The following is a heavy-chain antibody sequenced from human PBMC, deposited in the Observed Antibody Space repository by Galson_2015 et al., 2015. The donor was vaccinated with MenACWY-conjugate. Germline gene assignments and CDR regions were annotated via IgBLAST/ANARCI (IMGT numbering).Heavy chain of an antibody. J-gene: IGHJ4*02. CDR1: GFTFSTYA. D-gene: IGHD4/OR15-4a*01. Sequence: SLRLSCAASGFTFSTYAISWVRRAPGKGPEWVSTISGVIGTTYQADSVKGRFTISRDDSKNTLYLQMNNLRAEDTALYICAKADKQTCYGATCYYFDSWGQGTLVTVSS. V-gene: IGHV3-23*01. CDR3: AKADKQTCYGATCYYFDS. CDR2: ISGVIGTT.